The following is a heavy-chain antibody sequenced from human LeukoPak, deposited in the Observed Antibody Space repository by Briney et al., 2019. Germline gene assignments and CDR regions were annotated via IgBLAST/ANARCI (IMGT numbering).Heavy chain of an antibody. J-gene: IGHJ5*02. CDR2: INPNSGGT. D-gene: IGHD2-21*01. CDR1: GYSFTDYY. CDR3: ARADRLHGGPYLIGP. V-gene: IGHV1-2*02. Sequence: ASVKVSCKTSGYSFTDYYMHWLRQAPGQGLEWMGWINPNSGGTSAAQKFQGRVTMTRDTSITTVYMEVSWLTSDDTAIYYCARADRLHGGPYLIGPWGQGTLVTVSS.